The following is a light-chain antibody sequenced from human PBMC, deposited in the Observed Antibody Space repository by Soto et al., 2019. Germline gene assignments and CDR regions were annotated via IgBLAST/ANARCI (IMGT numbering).Light chain of an antibody. CDR1: QSVSSN. Sequence: ELGQTPGTLSVSPGERATLSCRASQSVSSNLAWYQQKPGQAPRLLIYGASNMATGTPDRFSGSWSGTDSTITISRLQHEDFAVYYCQQYDNLSWTFGQGTQVDIK. CDR2: GAS. V-gene: IGKV3D-15*01. CDR3: QQYDNLSWT. J-gene: IGKJ1*01.